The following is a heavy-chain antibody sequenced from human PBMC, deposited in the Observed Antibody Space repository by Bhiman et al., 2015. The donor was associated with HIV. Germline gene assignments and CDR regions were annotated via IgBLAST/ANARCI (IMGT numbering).Heavy chain of an antibody. Sequence: EVQLVESGGGLVKPGGSLRLSCAASGFTFINAWMHWVRQAPGKGLVWVSRINSDGSSTSYADSVKGRFTISRDNAKNTLYLQMNSLRAEDTAVYYCARGSTVTPYWYFDLWGLAPWSLSPQ. CDR3: ARGSTVTPYWYFDL. CDR2: INSDGSST. V-gene: IGHV3-74*02. CDR1: GFTFINAW. J-gene: IGHJ2*01. D-gene: IGHD4-17*01.